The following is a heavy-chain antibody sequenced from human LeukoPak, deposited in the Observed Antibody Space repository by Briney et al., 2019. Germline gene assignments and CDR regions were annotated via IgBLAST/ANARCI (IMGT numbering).Heavy chain of an antibody. D-gene: IGHD3-3*01. CDR2: IYYSGST. CDR3: ARGPLTIFGVVIAMDV. CDR1: GGSISSYY. J-gene: IGHJ6*03. V-gene: IGHV4-59*01. Sequence: SETLSLTCTVSGGSISSYYWSWIRQPPGKGLEWIGYIYYSGSTNYNPSLKSRVTISVDTSKNQFSLKLSSVTAADTAVYYCARGPLTIFGVVIAMDVWGKGTTVTVSS.